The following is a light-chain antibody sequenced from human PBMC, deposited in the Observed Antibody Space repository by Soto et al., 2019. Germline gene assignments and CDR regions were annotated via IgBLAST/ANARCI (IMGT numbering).Light chain of an antibody. Sequence: EMVMTQSPATLSVSPGERATLSCRASQSVSSNLAWYRQKPGQAPRLLIYGASTRATGIPARISGSGSGTDVTLTISSLQSEEFAVYYCQQYNNWPPLTFGGGTKVEIK. CDR1: QSVSSN. V-gene: IGKV3-15*01. CDR2: GAS. CDR3: QQYNNWPPLT. J-gene: IGKJ4*01.